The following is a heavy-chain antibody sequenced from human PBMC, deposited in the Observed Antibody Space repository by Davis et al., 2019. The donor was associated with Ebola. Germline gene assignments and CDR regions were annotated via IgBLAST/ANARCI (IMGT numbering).Heavy chain of an antibody. Sequence: SETLSLTCAVYGGSFSGYYWSWIRQPPGKGLEWIGYIYYSGSTNYNPSLKSRVTISVDTSKNQFSLKLSSVTAADTAVYYCARQSYDFWSGSLSKYNWFDPWGQGTLVTVPS. CDR3: ARQSYDFWSGSLSKYNWFDP. D-gene: IGHD3-3*01. CDR1: GGSFSGYY. J-gene: IGHJ5*02. CDR2: IYYSGST. V-gene: IGHV4-59*08.